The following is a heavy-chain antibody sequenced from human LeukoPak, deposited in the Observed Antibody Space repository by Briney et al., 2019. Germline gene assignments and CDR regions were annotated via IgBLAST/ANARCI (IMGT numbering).Heavy chain of an antibody. J-gene: IGHJ4*02. D-gene: IGHD3-22*01. CDR2: IYTSEST. CDR1: GGSISSSNYY. Sequence: SETLSLTCSVSGGSISSSNYYWSWIRQPAGKGLEWIGRIYTSESTNYNPSLKSRVTISVDTSRNQFSLKLSSVTAADTAVYYCASGHYDSSGYVDDYWGQGTLVTVSS. V-gene: IGHV4-61*02. CDR3: ASGHYDSSGYVDDY.